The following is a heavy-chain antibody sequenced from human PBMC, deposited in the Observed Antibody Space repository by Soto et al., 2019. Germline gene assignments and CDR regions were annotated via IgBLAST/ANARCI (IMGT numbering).Heavy chain of an antibody. V-gene: IGHV3-30-3*01. J-gene: IGHJ3*02. CDR1: GFTFSSYA. CDR2: ISYDGSNK. Sequence: PGGSLRLSCAASGFTFSSYAMHWVRQAPGKGLEWVAVISYDGSNKYYADSVKGRFTISRDNSKNTLYLQMNSLRAEDTAVYYSVAATGSFSFDIWGQGTMVTVSS. D-gene: IGHD1-26*01. CDR3: VAATGSFSFDI.